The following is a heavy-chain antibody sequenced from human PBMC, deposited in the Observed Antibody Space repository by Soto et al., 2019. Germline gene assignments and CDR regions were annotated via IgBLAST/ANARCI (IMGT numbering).Heavy chain of an antibody. CDR2: IDPNDSFI. J-gene: IGHJ3*02. CDR3: ARPASGGSRDAFDI. D-gene: IGHD2-15*01. V-gene: IGHV5-10-1*01. Sequence: GESLKISCQGSGYRFTGFWLNWVRQRPGNGLEWVGRIDPNDSFINYSPPFEGHVTISADKSISTAYLQWTRLQAADTAIYYCARPASGGSRDAFDIWGQGTMVTVSS. CDR1: GYRFTGFW.